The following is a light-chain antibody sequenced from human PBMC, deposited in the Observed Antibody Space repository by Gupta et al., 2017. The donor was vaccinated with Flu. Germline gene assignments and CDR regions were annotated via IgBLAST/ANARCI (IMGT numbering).Light chain of an antibody. V-gene: IGKV3-20*01. CDR2: GAS. Sequence: EIVLTQSPGTMSLSPGERAKVSCRASQSVTSSYLAWYQQKFGQAPRLLIYGASSRASGIPERFSGSGSGTEFTLTISRLEPEDFAVYYCQHYGDSLWTFGQGTKVEIK. J-gene: IGKJ1*01. CDR1: QSVTSSY. CDR3: QHYGDSLWT.